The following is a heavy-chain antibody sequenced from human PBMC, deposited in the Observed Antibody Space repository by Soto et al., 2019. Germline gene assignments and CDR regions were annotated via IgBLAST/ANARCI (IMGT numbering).Heavy chain of an antibody. CDR1: GFTFRSYA. CDR3: ATIFRYGDPEY. Sequence: EVQLLESGGGLVQPGGSLRLSCATSGFTFRSYAMSWVRQAPVKGLEGVAGMSVSGDSRYDGDSVKGRFTISRDNSKSTRYLQMNSLRAEDTAVYYCATIFRYGDPEYWGQGVLVTVSS. D-gene: IGHD2-21*02. J-gene: IGHJ4*02. CDR2: MSVSGDSR. V-gene: IGHV3-23*01.